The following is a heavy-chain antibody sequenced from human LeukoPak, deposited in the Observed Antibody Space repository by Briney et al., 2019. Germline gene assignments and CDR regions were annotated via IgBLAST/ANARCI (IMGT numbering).Heavy chain of an antibody. J-gene: IGHJ4*02. Sequence: GGSLRLSCAASGFTFSTYAMTWVRQAPGKGLEWVSSISNSGGTTHYADSVRGRFTISRDNSKSTLFLQMNSLRAEDTAVYYFAKEATYIYGSGSSSHYFDFWGQGTLVTASS. D-gene: IGHD3-10*01. CDR1: GFTFSTYA. CDR3: AKEATYIYGSGSSSHYFDF. V-gene: IGHV3-23*01. CDR2: ISNSGGTT.